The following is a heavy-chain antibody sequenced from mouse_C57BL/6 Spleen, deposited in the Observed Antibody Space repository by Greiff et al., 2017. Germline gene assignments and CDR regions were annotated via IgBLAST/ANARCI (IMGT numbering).Heavy chain of an antibody. CDR2: IHPNSGST. CDR1: GYTFTSYW. Sequence: QVQLKESGAELVKPGASVKLSCKASGYTFTSYWMHWVKQRPGQGLEWIGMIHPNSGSTNYNEKFKSKATLTVDKSTSTAYMQLSSLTSEDSAVYYWARYYGSSYWYFDVWGTGTTVTVSS. J-gene: IGHJ1*03. D-gene: IGHD1-1*01. CDR3: ARYYGSSYWYFDV. V-gene: IGHV1-64*01.